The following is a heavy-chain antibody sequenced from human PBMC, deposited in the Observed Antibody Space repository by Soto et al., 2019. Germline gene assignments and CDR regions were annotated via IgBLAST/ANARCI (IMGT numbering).Heavy chain of an antibody. CDR2: INAGNGNT. J-gene: IGHJ4*02. Sequence: ASVKVSCKASGYTFISYAIHWVRQAPGQRLEWMGWINAGNGNTKYSQKFQGRVTITRDTSVSTAYMELNSLRSEDTAVYYCARELHGLYYIDYWGQGTLVTVSS. V-gene: IGHV1-3*01. CDR3: ARELHGLYYIDY. CDR1: GYTFISYA. D-gene: IGHD2-15*01.